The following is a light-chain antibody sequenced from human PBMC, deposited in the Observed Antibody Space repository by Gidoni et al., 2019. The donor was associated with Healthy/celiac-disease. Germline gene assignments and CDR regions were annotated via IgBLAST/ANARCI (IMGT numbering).Light chain of an antibody. CDR3: MQALQTPWT. Sequence: DIVMTQSPLSLPVTPGEPASISCRSSQSLLHSNGYNYLDWYLQKPGQSPQLLIYLGSNRASGVPDRFSGSGSGTDFTLKISRVEAEDVGVYDCMQALQTPWTFXXXTKVEIK. J-gene: IGKJ1*01. CDR2: LGS. CDR1: QSLLHSNGYNY. V-gene: IGKV2-28*01.